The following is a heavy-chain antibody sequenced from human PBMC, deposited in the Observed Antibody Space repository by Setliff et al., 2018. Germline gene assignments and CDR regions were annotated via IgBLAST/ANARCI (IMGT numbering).Heavy chain of an antibody. Sequence: SETLSLTCAVFGGSFSGYYWSWIRHPPGKGLEWIGEINNSGSTNYNPSLKSRVTISVDTSKNQFSLKLSSVTAADTAVYYWARGPRLVVPAAIANCFDPWGQGILVTV. CDR1: GGSFSGYY. V-gene: IGHV4-34*01. J-gene: IGHJ5*02. CDR3: ARGPRLVVPAAIANCFDP. D-gene: IGHD2-2*01. CDR2: INNSGST.